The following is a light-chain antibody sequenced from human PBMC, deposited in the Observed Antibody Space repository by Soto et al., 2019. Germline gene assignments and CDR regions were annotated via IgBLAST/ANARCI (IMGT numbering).Light chain of an antibody. Sequence: QSVLTQPPSVSGAPGQRVTISCTGSSSYIGAGYDVHWYQQLPGTAPKLLIYGNSNRPSGVSNRFSGSKSGYTASLTISGLQAEDEADYYCSSYTGSSTLLFGTGTKVTVL. CDR1: SSYIGAGYD. CDR3: SSYTGSSTLL. J-gene: IGLJ1*01. CDR2: GNS. V-gene: IGLV1-40*01.